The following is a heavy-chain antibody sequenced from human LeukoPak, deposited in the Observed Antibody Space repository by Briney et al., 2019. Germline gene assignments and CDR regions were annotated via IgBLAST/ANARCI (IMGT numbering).Heavy chain of an antibody. J-gene: IGHJ5*02. CDR3: ARSPFIHCSGGSCYSDGGWFDP. CDR2: INAGNGNT. D-gene: IGHD2-15*01. V-gene: IGHV1-3*01. CDR1: GYTFTSYA. Sequence: ASVKVSCKASGYTFTSYAMHWVRQAPGQRLEWMGWINAGNGNTKYSQKFQGRVTITRDTSASTAYMELSSLRSEDTAVYYCARSPFIHCSGGSCYSDGGWFDPWGQGTLVTVSS.